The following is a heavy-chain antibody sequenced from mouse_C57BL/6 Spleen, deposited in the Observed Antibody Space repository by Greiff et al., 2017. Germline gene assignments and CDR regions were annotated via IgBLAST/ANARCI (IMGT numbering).Heavy chain of an antibody. CDR1: GFTFSSYA. J-gene: IGHJ1*03. CDR2: ISSGGDYI. V-gene: IGHV5-9-1*02. CDR3: TRWLLPDWYFDV. D-gene: IGHD2-3*01. Sequence: EVQRVESGEGLVKPGGSLKLSCAASGFTFSSYAMSWVRQTPEKRLEWVAYISSGGDYIYYADTVKGRFTISRDNARNTLYLQMSSLKSEDTAMYYCTRWLLPDWYFDVWGTGTTVTVSS.